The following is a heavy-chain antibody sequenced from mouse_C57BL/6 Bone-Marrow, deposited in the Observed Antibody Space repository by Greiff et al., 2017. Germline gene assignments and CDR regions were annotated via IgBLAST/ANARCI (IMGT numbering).Heavy chain of an antibody. CDR1: GFTFSDAW. V-gene: IGHV6-6*01. D-gene: IGHD2-2*01. J-gene: IGHJ4*01. CDR2: IRNKANNHAT. CDR3: TGYGYGYDGNYAMDY. Sequence: EVKLVESGGGLVQPGGSMKLSCAASGFTFSDAWMDWVRQSPEKGLEWVAEIRNKANNHATYYAESVKGRFTISRDDSKSSVYLQMNSLRAEDTGIYYCTGYGYGYDGNYAMDYWGQGTSVTVSS.